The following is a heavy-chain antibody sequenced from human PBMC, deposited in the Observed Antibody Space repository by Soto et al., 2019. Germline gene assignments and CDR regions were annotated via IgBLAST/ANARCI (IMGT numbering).Heavy chain of an antibody. J-gene: IGHJ6*02. V-gene: IGHV4-59*01. CDR1: GDSISDYY. Sequence: KTSETLSLTCTVSGDSISDYYWNWIRQPPGKGLEWIGYVYYIGSPNYNPPLKSRVTMSVDTSKNQFSLKLVSVTAADTAVYYCARVMGDWGTYYYYYGMDVWGQGTSVTVSS. CDR2: VYYIGSP. CDR3: ARVMGDWGTYYYYYGMDV. D-gene: IGHD3-16*01.